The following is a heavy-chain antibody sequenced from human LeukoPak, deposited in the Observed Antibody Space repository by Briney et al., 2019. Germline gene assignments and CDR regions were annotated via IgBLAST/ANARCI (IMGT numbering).Heavy chain of an antibody. D-gene: IGHD4-17*01. Sequence: SETLSLTCTVSGYSISSGYYWGWIRQTPGKGLEWIGTIYRSGSTYYNPSLKSRVTLSLDTSKNQFSLKLSSVTAADTAVYYCARGADYGDTRRIYTYWGQGTLVTVSS. CDR1: GYSISSGYY. CDR2: IYRSGST. J-gene: IGHJ4*02. CDR3: ARGADYGDTRRIYTY. V-gene: IGHV4-38-2*02.